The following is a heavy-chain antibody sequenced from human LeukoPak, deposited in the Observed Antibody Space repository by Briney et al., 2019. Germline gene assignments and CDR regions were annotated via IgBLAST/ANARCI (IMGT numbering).Heavy chain of an antibody. D-gene: IGHD3-10*01. CDR1: GGSISSSSYY. CDR2: IYYSGST. Sequence: SETLSLTCTVSGGSISSSSYYWGWIRQPPGKGLEWIGSIYYSGSTYYNPSLKSRVTISVDASKNQFSLKLSSVTAADTAVYYCARHWPPSGSYPIYNWFDPWGQGTLVTVSS. CDR3: ARHWPPSGSYPIYNWFDP. J-gene: IGHJ5*02. V-gene: IGHV4-39*01.